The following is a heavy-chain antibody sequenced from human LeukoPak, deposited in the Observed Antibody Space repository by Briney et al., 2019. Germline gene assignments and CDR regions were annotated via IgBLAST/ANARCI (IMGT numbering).Heavy chain of an antibody. V-gene: IGHV3-30-3*01. Sequence: GGSLRLSCAASGFTFSSYAMHWARQAPGKGLEWVAVISYDGSNKYYADSVKGRFTISRDNSKNTLYLLINSLRAEDTAVYYCARDRAWAAAGTTFGAFDIWGQGTMVTVSS. CDR1: GFTFSSYA. CDR2: ISYDGSNK. D-gene: IGHD6-13*01. CDR3: ARDRAWAAAGTTFGAFDI. J-gene: IGHJ3*02.